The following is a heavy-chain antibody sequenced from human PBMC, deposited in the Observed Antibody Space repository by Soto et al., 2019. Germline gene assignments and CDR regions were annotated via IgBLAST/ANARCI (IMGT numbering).Heavy chain of an antibody. CDR2: IYHSGST. D-gene: IGHD3-3*01. Sequence: SDSIYLTCAVSGGSICSSNCWRWVRKPPGKGLEWIGEIYHSGSTNYNPSLKSRVTISVDKSKNQFSLKLSSVTAADTAVYYCARLGDITIFGVVKKRGFDYWGQGTLVTVSS. CDR3: ARLGDITIFGVVKKRGFDY. V-gene: IGHV4-4*02. J-gene: IGHJ4*02. CDR1: GGSICSSNC.